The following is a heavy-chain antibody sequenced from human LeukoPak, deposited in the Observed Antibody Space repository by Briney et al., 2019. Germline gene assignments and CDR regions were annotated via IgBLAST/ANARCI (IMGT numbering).Heavy chain of an antibody. CDR2: VRAKTDGGTT. Sequence: GGSLRLSCAVSGITLSNYGMSWVRQAPGKGLEWVGRVRAKTDGGTTEYAAPVKGRFSISRDDSTNTVYLQMNSLITEDTAIYYCAANTPVPLAQIDYWGQGALVTVSS. V-gene: IGHV3-15*01. J-gene: IGHJ4*02. D-gene: IGHD2/OR15-2a*01. CDR1: GITLSNYG. CDR3: AANTPVPLAQIDY.